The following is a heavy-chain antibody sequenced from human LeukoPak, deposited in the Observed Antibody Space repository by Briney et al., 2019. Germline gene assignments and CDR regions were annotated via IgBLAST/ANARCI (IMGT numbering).Heavy chain of an antibody. Sequence: SVTLSLTCTVSGGSISSSSYYWGWIRQPPGKGLEWIGSIYYSGSTYYNPSLKSRVTISVDTSKNQFSLKLSSVTAADTAVYYCARAGRALLWFGELINWGQGTLVTVSS. V-gene: IGHV4-39*01. CDR3: ARAGRALLWFGELIN. D-gene: IGHD3-10*01. CDR1: GGSISSSSYY. J-gene: IGHJ4*02. CDR2: IYYSGST.